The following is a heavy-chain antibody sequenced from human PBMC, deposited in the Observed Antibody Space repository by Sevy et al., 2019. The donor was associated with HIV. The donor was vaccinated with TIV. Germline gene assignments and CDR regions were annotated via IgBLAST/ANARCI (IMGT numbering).Heavy chain of an antibody. D-gene: IGHD5-18*01. J-gene: IGHJ6*02. CDR1: GFIFSSNE. Sequence: GGSLRLSCAASGFIFSSNEMNWVRQAPGKGLEWVSSIGSSGSPIYYADSVKGRFTISRGNAKNSLYLQMNSLRAEDTAVYYCARVSVDTNFYGMDVWGQGTTVTVSS. CDR2: IGSSGSPI. V-gene: IGHV3-48*03. CDR3: ARVSVDTNFYGMDV.